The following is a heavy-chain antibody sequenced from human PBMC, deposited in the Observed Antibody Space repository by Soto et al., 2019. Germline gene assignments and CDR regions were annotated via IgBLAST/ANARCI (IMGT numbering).Heavy chain of an antibody. V-gene: IGHV3-48*01. CDR3: APQTRLHKY. J-gene: IGHJ4*02. CDR2: ISTSSSTI. Sequence: GSLRLSCIVSGFTFSSYSMHWIRQAPGKGLEWVSYISTSSSTIYYADSVKGRFTISRDNAKNSLYLQMNSLRAEDTAGYYCAPQTRLHKYWGQGALVTVSS. CDR1: GFTFSSYS. D-gene: IGHD2-15*01.